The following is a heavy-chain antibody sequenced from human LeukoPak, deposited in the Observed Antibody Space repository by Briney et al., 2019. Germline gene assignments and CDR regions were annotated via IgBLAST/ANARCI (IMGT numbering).Heavy chain of an antibody. V-gene: IGHV4-4*02. CDR1: GGSISSSNW. D-gene: IGHD1-26*01. CDR3: ASLSGSYSFDY. J-gene: IGHJ4*02. Sequence: NASETLPLTCAVSGGSISSSNWWSWVRQPPGTGLEWIGEIYHSGNTNYNPSLKSRATISVDKSKNQFSLKLSSVTAADTAVYYCASLSGSYSFDYWGQGTLVTVSS. CDR2: IYHSGNT.